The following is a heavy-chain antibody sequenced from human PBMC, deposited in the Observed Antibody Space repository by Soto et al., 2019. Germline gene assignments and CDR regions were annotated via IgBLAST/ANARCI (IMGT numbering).Heavy chain of an antibody. Sequence: GGSLRLSCAASGFTFSTYAMNWVRQAPGKGLEWVSCISDSGDYTNYADSVKGRFTISRDNSKNTLSLQMNSLRAEDTAVYYCATDYGDYVRWGQGTLVTVSS. CDR2: ISDSGDYT. V-gene: IGHV3-23*01. CDR1: GFTFSTYA. CDR3: ATDYGDYVR. J-gene: IGHJ4*02. D-gene: IGHD4-17*01.